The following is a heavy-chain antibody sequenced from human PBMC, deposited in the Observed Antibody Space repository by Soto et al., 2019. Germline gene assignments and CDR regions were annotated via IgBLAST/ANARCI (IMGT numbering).Heavy chain of an antibody. CDR2: VSGTVITT. D-gene: IGHD6-6*01. CDR3: AKDITSSLNWYLDL. J-gene: IGHJ2*01. Sequence: EVQLLESGGGLVQPGGSLRLSCAASGFTFGRYAMSWVRQAPGMGLGWVSAVSGTVITTYYADSVRGRFTISRDNSNNTIYLQMNSLSADDTAMYYCAKDITSSLNWYLDLWGRGNLVTVSS. V-gene: IGHV3-23*01. CDR1: GFTFGRYA.